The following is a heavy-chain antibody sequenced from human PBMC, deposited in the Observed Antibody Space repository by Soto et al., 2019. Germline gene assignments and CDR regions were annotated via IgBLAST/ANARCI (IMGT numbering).Heavy chain of an antibody. J-gene: IGHJ4*02. V-gene: IGHV3-21*01. CDR2: ISSSSSYI. CDR3: AREGHASRYFDLLSHFDY. CDR1: GFTFSSYS. D-gene: IGHD3-9*01. Sequence: PGGSLRLSCAASGFTFSSYSMNWVRQAPGKGLEWVSSISSSSSYIYYADSVKGRFTISRDNAKNSLYLQMNSLRAEDTAVYYCAREGHASRYFDLLSHFDYWGQGTLVTVSS.